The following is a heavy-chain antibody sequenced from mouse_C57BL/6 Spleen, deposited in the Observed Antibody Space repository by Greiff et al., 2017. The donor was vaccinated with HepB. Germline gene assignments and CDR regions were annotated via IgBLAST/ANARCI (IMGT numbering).Heavy chain of an antibody. J-gene: IGHJ2*01. D-gene: IGHD2-5*01. CDR1: GYAFSSYW. CDR3: ARSYYSNYSYFDY. CDR2: IYPGDGDT. V-gene: IGHV1-80*01. Sequence: ESGAELVKPGASVKISCKASGYAFSSYWMNWVKQRPGKGLEWIGQIYPGDGDTNYNGKFKGKATLTADKSSSTAYMQLSSLTSEDSAVYFCARSYYSNYSYFDYWGQGTTLTVSS.